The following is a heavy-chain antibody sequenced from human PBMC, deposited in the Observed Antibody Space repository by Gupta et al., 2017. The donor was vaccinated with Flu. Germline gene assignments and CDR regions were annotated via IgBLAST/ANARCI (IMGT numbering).Heavy chain of an antibody. CDR2: IYTTGST. Sequence: QVLLQESGPGLVKTSQTLSLTCTVSGGSVSTGNYYWSWMRQPAGKGPEWVGRIYTTGSTDYNPSLKGRVTISIDSSKSQFSLKLTSVTAADTAVYYCARGGSSSGHFYWFDPWGPGTLVTVSS. CDR1: GGSVSTGNYY. J-gene: IGHJ5*02. CDR3: ARGGSSSGHFYWFDP. V-gene: IGHV4-61*02. D-gene: IGHD3-22*01.